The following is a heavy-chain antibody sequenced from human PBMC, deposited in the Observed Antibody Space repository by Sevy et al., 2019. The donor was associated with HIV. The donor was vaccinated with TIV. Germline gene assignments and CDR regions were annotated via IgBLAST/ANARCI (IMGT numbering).Heavy chain of an antibody. J-gene: IGHJ4*02. CDR1: GYTLSELS. CDR3: ATTKDYYDSSGSPFDY. CDR2: FDPEDGEI. D-gene: IGHD3-22*01. V-gene: IGHV1-24*01. Sequence: ASVKVSCKVSGYTLSELSMHWVRQAPGKGLEWMGSFDPEDGEILYAQKLQGRITMTEDTCTDRAYMELSSLRSEDTAVYYCATTKDYYDSSGSPFDYWGQGTLVTVSS.